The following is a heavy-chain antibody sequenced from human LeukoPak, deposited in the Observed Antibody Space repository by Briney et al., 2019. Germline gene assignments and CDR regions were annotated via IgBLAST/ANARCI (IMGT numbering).Heavy chain of an antibody. CDR3: ARGYCSSTSCFGRLGWNWFDP. J-gene: IGHJ5*02. CDR1: GYTFTSNG. CDR2: ISAYNGNT. V-gene: IGHV1-18*01. D-gene: IGHD2-2*01. Sequence: ASVKVSCKASGYTFTSNGISWVRQAPGQGLEWMGWISAYNGNTNYAQKLQGRVTMTTDTSTSTAYMELRSLRSDDTAVYYCARGYCSSTSCFGRLGWNWFDPWGQGTLVTVSS.